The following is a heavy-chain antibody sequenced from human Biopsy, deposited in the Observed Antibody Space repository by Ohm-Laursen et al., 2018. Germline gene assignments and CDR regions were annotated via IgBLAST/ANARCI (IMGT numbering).Heavy chain of an antibody. CDR3: ATPFQYYDSWGGYPPFDH. Sequence: ASVKVSCKASGGTFSNYAISWVRQAPGEGLEWMGGIIAVSGLVNYAPKFQGRVSITADKSTTTAYMELSDLKSEDTAVYYCATPFQYYDSWGGYPPFDHWGQGTLVTVSS. J-gene: IGHJ4*02. D-gene: IGHD3-3*01. CDR1: GGTFSNYA. V-gene: IGHV1-69*10. CDR2: IIAVSGLV.